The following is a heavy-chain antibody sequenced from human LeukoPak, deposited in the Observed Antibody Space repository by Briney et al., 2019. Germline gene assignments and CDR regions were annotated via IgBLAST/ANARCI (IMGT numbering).Heavy chain of an antibody. Sequence: QSGGSLRLSCAASGFPFSSDEMNWVRQAPGKRLQCVSYISSSGNKIYYAASVKGRFTISTDNAKNSLYLQIDSLRAEDTAVYYCARGQRPQYTSTWDNWFDPWGQGTQVTVSS. D-gene: IGHD2-2*01. V-gene: IGHV3-48*03. CDR1: GFPFSSDE. CDR3: ARGQRPQYTSTWDNWFDP. J-gene: IGHJ5*02. CDR2: ISSSGNKI.